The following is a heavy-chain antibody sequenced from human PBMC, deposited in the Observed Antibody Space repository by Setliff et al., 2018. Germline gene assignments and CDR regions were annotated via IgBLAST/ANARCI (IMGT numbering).Heavy chain of an antibody. D-gene: IGHD3-9*01. Sequence: GGSLRLSCAASGFAFGDYFMSWIREAPGKGLEWISYISSDGITIHYADSVKGQFTVTRDNAKNSLYLQMDSLKVEDTAVYYCGSLTDGQHWGQGALVTVSS. J-gene: IGHJ1*01. CDR1: GFAFGDYF. CDR3: GSLTDGQH. CDR2: ISSDGITI. V-gene: IGHV3-11*04.